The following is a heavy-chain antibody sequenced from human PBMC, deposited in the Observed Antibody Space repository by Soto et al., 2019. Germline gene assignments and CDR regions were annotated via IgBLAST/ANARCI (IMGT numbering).Heavy chain of an antibody. J-gene: IGHJ4*02. CDR2: ISTNKGNT. V-gene: IGHV1-18*01. CDR3: ATRSQAFDF. Sequence: GASVKVSCKTSGYTFTTYGISWVRQAPGQGLEWMGWISTNKGNTNYAQKFQGRVTMTTDTSTSTAYMELRSLRSDDTAVYYCATRSQAFDFWGRGTLVTVSS. CDR1: GYTFTTYG.